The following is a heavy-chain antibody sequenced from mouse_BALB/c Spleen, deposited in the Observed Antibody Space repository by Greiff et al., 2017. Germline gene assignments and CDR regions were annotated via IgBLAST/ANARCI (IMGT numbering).Heavy chain of an antibody. CDR2: IRNKANGYTT. D-gene: IGHD1-2*01. J-gene: IGHJ2*01. V-gene: IGHV7-3*02. CDR1: GFTFTDYY. CDR3: AREGIDGLDY. Sequence: EVKVVESGGGLVPPGGSLRLSCATSGFTFTDYYMSWVRQPPGKALEWLGFIRNKANGYTTEYSASVKGRFTISRDNSQSILYLQMNTLRAEDSATYYCAREGIDGLDYWGQGTTLTVSS.